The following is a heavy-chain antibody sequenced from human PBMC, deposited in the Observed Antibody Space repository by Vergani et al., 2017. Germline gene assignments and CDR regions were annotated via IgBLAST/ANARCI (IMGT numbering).Heavy chain of an antibody. J-gene: IGHJ4*02. CDR2: IYSGGST. V-gene: IGHV3-53*01. CDR3: ARVLANDYFDY. Sequence: EVQLVESGGGLIQPGGSLRLSCAASGFTVSSDYMIWVRQAPGKGLEWVSVIYSGGSTYYADSVKGRLSISRDNSKNTLYLQMHSLRAEDTAVYYCARVLANDYFDYWGQGTLVTVSS. CDR1: GFTVSSDY. D-gene: IGHD2-8*01.